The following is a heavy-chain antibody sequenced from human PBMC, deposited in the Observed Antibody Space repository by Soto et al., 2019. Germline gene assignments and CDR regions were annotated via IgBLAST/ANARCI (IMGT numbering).Heavy chain of an antibody. Sequence: QVQLVESGGGLVKPGGSLGLSCAASGFTFSDFYMSWIRQAPGKGLEWISYISSSGTTTYYTDSVKGRFTISRDNAKNSLYLQMNTLRDEDTAVYYCARIWGGGGYALIYWGQGTLVTVSS. CDR2: ISSSGTTT. J-gene: IGHJ4*02. CDR1: GFTFSDFY. V-gene: IGHV3-11*01. D-gene: IGHD2-8*01. CDR3: ARIWGGGGYALIY.